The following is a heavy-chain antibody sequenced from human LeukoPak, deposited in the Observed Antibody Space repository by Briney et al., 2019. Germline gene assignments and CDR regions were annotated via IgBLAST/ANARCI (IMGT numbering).Heavy chain of an antibody. CDR3: ARRYSSSWCDY. CDR1: GYTFTSYY. V-gene: IGHV1-46*01. D-gene: IGHD6-13*01. Sequence: SVNVSCKASGYTFTSYYMHWVRQAPGQGLAWMGIINPSGGSTSYAQKFQGRVTMTRGMYTRPAYMELSSLRSEDTAVYYCARRYSSSWCDYWGQGTLVTVSS. J-gene: IGHJ4*02. CDR2: INPSGGST.